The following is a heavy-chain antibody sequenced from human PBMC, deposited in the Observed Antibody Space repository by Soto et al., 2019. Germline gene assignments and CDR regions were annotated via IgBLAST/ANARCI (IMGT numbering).Heavy chain of an antibody. CDR2: ISVSGGT. CDR3: AKSLSSATSFDY. D-gene: IGHD6-6*01. CDR1: GFTFTSYA. Sequence: GGSLRLSCAASGFTFTSYAMNWVRQAPGKGPEWVSHISVSGGTYYAASVKCRFTITRDNSNSSRCQQMNSLRAEDTVVYYCAKSLSSATSFDYWGQGTPVS. J-gene: IGHJ4*02. V-gene: IGHV3-23*01.